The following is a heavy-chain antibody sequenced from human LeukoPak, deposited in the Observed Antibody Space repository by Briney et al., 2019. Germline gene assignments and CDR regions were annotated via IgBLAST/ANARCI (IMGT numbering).Heavy chain of an antibody. J-gene: IGHJ6*02. V-gene: IGHV1-8*01. Sequence: ASVKVSCKASGYTFTSYDINWVRQATGQGLEWMGWMNPNSGNTGYAQKFQGRVTMTRNTSISTAYMELSSLRSEDTAVYYCARAVTGGPYYYYYYGMDVWGQGTTVTVSS. CDR1: GYTFTSYD. CDR3: ARAVTGGPYYYYYYGMDV. D-gene: IGHD7-27*01. CDR2: MNPNSGNT.